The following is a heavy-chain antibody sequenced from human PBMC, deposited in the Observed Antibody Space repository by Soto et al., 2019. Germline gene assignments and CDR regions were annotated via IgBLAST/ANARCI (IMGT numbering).Heavy chain of an antibody. CDR1: VVSISSGGYY. V-gene: IGHV4-31*03. Sequence: SETPSLTCTVSVVSISSGGYYWSWIRQHPGKGLEWIGYIYYSGSTYYNPSLKSRVTISVDTSKNQFSLKLSSVTAADTAVYYCARVMGLLVDYWGQGTLVNVSS. CDR2: IYYSGST. D-gene: IGHD1-7*01. J-gene: IGHJ4*02. CDR3: ARVMGLLVDY.